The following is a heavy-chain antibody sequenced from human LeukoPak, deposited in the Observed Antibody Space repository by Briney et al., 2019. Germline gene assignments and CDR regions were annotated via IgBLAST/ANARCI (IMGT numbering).Heavy chain of an antibody. Sequence: SETLSLTCAVYGGSFSGYYWSWIRQPPGKGLEWIGEINHSGSTNYNPSLKSRVTISVDTSKNQFSLKLSSVTAADTAVYYCARELGGGSPSANYGMDVWGQGTTVTVSS. J-gene: IGHJ6*02. CDR3: ARELGGGSPSANYGMDV. CDR1: GGSFSGYY. V-gene: IGHV4-34*01. CDR2: INHSGST. D-gene: IGHD1-26*01.